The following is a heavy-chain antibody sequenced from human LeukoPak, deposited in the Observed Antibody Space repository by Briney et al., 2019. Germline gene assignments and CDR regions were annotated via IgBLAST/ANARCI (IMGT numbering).Heavy chain of an antibody. CDR1: GFTFNTYA. J-gene: IGHJ4*02. V-gene: IGHV3-64*01. D-gene: IGHD3-10*01. CDR2: ISSNGAST. CDR3: ARIMIRGAPSDN. Sequence: GGSLRLSCAASGFTFNTYALHWVRQAPGKGLEFVSAISSNGASTYYANSVKGRFTIPRDNSKNTLYLQMGSLRAEDMAMYYCARIMIRGAPSDNWGQGTLVTVSS.